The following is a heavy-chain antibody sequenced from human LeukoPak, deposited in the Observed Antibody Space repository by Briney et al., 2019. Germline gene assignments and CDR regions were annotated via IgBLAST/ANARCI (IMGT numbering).Heavy chain of an antibody. Sequence: PSETLSLTCTVSGGSISSSSYYWGWIRQPPGKGLEWIGSIYYSGSTYYNPPLKSRVTISVDTYKNQFSLNLSSVTAADTAVYYCARLYYDSSGYYQICYFDYWGQGTLVTVSS. D-gene: IGHD3-22*01. J-gene: IGHJ4*02. CDR3: ARLYYDSSGYYQICYFDY. CDR2: IYYSGST. V-gene: IGHV4-39*01. CDR1: GGSISSSSYY.